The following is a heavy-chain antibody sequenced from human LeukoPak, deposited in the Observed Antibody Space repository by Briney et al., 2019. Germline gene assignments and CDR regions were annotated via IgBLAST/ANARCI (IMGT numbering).Heavy chain of an antibody. J-gene: IGHJ6*03. CDR3: ARDPYSGSYGNYYYYSMDV. CDR2: ISTSGSTM. CDR1: GFSFSSYE. Sequence: GGSLRLSCAASGFSFSSYEMNWVRQAPGKGLEWVSYISTSGSTMYYADSVKGRFTISRDNAKNSLYLQMNSLRAEDTAVYYCARDPYSGSYGNYYYYSMDVWGKGTTVTISS. D-gene: IGHD1-26*01. V-gene: IGHV3-48*03.